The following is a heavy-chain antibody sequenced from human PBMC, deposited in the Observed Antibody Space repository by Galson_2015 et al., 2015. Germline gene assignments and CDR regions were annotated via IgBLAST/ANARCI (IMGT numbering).Heavy chain of an antibody. CDR1: GFTFSNYT. V-gene: IGHV3-30-3*01. CDR3: VRDGNYYGSGRPYYYYGMDV. J-gene: IGHJ6*02. D-gene: IGHD3-10*01. Sequence: SLRLSCAASGFTFSNYTIHWVRQAPGKGLEWVAVISYDGSNKYYADSVKGRFTVSRDNSKNTLYLQMNSLRVEDTAVYYCVRDGNYYGSGRPYYYYGMDVWGQGTTVTVSS. CDR2: ISYDGSNK.